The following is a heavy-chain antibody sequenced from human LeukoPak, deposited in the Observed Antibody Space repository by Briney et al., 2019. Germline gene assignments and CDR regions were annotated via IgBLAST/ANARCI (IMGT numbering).Heavy chain of an antibody. J-gene: IGHJ4*02. D-gene: IGHD2-2*01. CDR1: GFTLSSTD. CDR3: ARDKRLSTSWYGGRF. Sequence: GGSLRLSCPVSGFTLSSTDMHWVRQVQGKGLEWVSHIGPDGDTHYPDSVKGRFTISRDNAKNSLYLQMNSLRAEDTAVYYCARDKRLSTSWYGGRFWGQGSLVTVSS. V-gene: IGHV3-13*01. CDR2: IGPDGDT.